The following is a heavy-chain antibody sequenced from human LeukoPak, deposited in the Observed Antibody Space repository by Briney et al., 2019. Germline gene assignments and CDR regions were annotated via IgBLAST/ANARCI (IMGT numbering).Heavy chain of an antibody. CDR2: INHSGST. V-gene: IGHV4-34*01. D-gene: IGHD5-18*01. J-gene: IGHJ4*02. CDR3: AREGGYSYGFDS. Sequence: SFXXXYWSWIRQXPGKGLEWIGEINHSGSTNYNPSLKSRVTISVDTSKNQFSLKLSSVTAADTAVYYCAREGGYSYGFDSWGQGTLVTVSS. CDR1: SFXXXY.